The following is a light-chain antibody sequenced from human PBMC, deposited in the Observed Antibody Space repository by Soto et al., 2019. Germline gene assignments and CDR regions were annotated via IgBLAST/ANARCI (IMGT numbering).Light chain of an antibody. CDR1: QSVSSTY. CDR3: QHYDSSRWT. Sequence: EIVLTQSPGTLSLSPGERATLSCRASQSVSSTYLTWYHQKPGQAPRLLIYDASRRATGIPDRFSGSGSGTDCSLTIRRLEPEDFAMYYCQHYDSSRWTFGLGTKVEIK. V-gene: IGKV3-20*01. CDR2: DAS. J-gene: IGKJ1*01.